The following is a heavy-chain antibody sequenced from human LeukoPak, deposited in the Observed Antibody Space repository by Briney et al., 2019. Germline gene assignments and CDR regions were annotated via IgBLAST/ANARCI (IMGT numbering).Heavy chain of an antibody. J-gene: IGHJ3*02. V-gene: IGHV3-49*04. D-gene: IGHD4-23*01. CDR2: IRSRAYGGTT. CDR3: TRDRGPDYGGPRDAFDI. CDR1: GFTFGDYA. Sequence: GGSLRLSCTASGFTFGDYAMNWVRQAPGKGLEWVGFIRSRAYGGTTEYAASVKARVIISRDDSKSLAYLQMNSLKSEDTAVYYRTRDRGPDYGGPRDAFDIWGQGTMVTVSS.